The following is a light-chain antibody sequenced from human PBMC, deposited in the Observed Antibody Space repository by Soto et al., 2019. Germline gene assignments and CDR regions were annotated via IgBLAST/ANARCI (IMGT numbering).Light chain of an antibody. V-gene: IGKV1-39*01. Sequence: DIQLTQSPSSLSASVGDRFTXXCRASQYISNYLNWXQQXPGXAPXXLIYAASSLQSGVPSRFSGSGYGTEFILTISSLQPDDFATYYCQQFSLYWAFGQGTKVDIK. CDR1: QYISNY. J-gene: IGKJ1*01. CDR3: QQFSLYWA. CDR2: AAS.